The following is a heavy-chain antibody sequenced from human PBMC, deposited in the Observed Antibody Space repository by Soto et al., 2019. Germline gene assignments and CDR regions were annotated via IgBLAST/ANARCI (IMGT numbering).Heavy chain of an antibody. Sequence: EVQLVESGGGLVQPGGSLRLSCAASELTFSNYWMSWVRQAPGKGLEWVANIKQDGSQNYYVDSVKGRFTTSRDNTKNSFSLQMNWLRAEDTAVYYCSRDHINGWKFDYWGRGTRVTVSS. V-gene: IGHV3-7*01. J-gene: IGHJ4*02. CDR3: SRDHINGWKFDY. D-gene: IGHD6-19*01. CDR2: IKQDGSQN. CDR1: ELTFSNYW.